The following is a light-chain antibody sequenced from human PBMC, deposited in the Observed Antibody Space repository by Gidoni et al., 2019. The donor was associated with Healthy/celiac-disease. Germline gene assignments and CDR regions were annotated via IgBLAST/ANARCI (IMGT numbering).Light chain of an antibody. CDR3: QQYYSYPPLT. J-gene: IGKJ4*01. CDR1: QGSSSY. V-gene: IGKV1-8*01. Sequence: AIRMTQSPSSFSASTGDRVTITCRASQGSSSYLAWYQQKPGKAPKLLIYAASTLQSGVPSRFIGSVSGTDFTLTISCLQSEDFATYYCQQYYSYPPLTFXGXTKVEIK. CDR2: AAS.